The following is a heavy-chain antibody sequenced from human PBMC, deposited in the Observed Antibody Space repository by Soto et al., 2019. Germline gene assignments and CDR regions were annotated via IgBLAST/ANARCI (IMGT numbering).Heavy chain of an antibody. CDR3: ARDLRGEQLAPYDAFDI. D-gene: IGHD6-6*01. J-gene: IGHJ3*02. V-gene: IGHV3-11*01. CDR2: ISSSGSTI. CDR1: GFTFSDYY. Sequence: GGSLRLSCAASGFTFSDYYMSWIRQAPGKGLEWVSYISSSGSTIYYADSVKGRFTISRDNAKNSLYLQMNSLRAEGTAVYYCARDLRGEQLAPYDAFDIWGQGTMVSVSS.